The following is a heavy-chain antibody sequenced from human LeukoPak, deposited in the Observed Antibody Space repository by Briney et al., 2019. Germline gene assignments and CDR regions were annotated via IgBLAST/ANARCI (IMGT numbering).Heavy chain of an antibody. CDR3: ARDRYGSYDFRFDP. Sequence: ASVKVSCKASGYTFTGYYMHWVRQAPGQGLEWMGWINPNSGGTNYAQKFQGRVTMTRDTSISTAYMELSRLRSDDTAGYYCARDRYGSYDFRFDPWGQGTLVTVSS. J-gene: IGHJ5*02. V-gene: IGHV1-2*02. D-gene: IGHD3-3*01. CDR1: GYTFTGYY. CDR2: INPNSGGT.